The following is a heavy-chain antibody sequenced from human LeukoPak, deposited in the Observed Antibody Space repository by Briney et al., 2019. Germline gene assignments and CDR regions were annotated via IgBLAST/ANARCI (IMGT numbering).Heavy chain of an antibody. CDR1: GFTVSSNY. CDR3: ARDLSEYSGSPPLGY. Sequence: GGSLRLSCAASGFTVSSNYMSWVRQAPGKGLEWVSGIYSGGSTYYADSVKGRFTISRDNSKNTLYLQMNSLRAEDTAVYYCARDLSEYSGSPPLGYWGQGTLVTVSS. CDR2: IYSGGST. J-gene: IGHJ4*02. D-gene: IGHD1-26*01. V-gene: IGHV3-53*01.